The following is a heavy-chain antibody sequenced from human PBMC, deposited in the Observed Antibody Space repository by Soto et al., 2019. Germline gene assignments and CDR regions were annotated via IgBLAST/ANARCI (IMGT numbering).Heavy chain of an antibody. CDR1: GGSISSYY. CDR2: MYNTGST. D-gene: IGHD2-21*02. J-gene: IGHJ6*02. V-gene: IGHV4-59*01. Sequence: QVRLQESGPGLVKPSETLSLTCTVSGGSISSYYWSWIRQPPGKGLEWIGYMYNTGSTIYNPSLKSRVTISVDTSKNHFSLKRNSVTAADTAVYYCARDLWGYCGADCYPLDVWGQGTTVTVSS. CDR3: ARDLWGYCGADCYPLDV.